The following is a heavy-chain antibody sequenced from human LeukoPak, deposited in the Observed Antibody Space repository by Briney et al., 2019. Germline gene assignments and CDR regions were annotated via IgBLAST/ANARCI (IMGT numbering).Heavy chain of an antibody. J-gene: IGHJ4*02. CDR1: GGSISSGNFY. CDR2: IYSSGTT. CDR3: ARDISYSSGWQGSDY. V-gene: IGHV4-39*07. Sequence: SETLSLTCTVSGGSISSGNFYWSWIRQPPGKGLEWLGTIYSSGTTYYNPSLKSQVTISVDTSKNQFSLKLSSVTAADTAVYYCARDISYSSGWQGSDYWGQGTLVTVSS. D-gene: IGHD6-19*01.